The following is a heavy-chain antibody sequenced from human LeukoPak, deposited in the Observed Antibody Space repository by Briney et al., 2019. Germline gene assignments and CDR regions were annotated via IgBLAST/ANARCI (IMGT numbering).Heavy chain of an antibody. CDR1: GGSISSSSYY. CDR3: ARVDDYGDDY. CDR2: INHSGST. V-gene: IGHV4-39*07. J-gene: IGHJ4*02. Sequence: SETLSLTCTVSGGSISSSSYYWGWIRQPPGKGLEWIGEINHSGSTNYNPSLKSRVTISVDTSKNQFSLKLSSVTAADTAVYYCARVDDYGDDYWGQGTLVTVSS. D-gene: IGHD4-17*01.